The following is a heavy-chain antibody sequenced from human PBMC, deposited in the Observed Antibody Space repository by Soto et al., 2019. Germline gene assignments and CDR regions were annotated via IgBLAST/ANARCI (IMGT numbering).Heavy chain of an antibody. CDR3: VRGIYPSSAGGPFDL. J-gene: IGHJ4*02. Sequence: EVQLLESGGGLVQSGGSLTVSCTASGFVFSKYAVTWVRQAPGQGLEWVSAITASDDTTYYADSVKGRFTISRDNSRDNLFLHMSSLRADDTARYFCVRGIYPSSAGGPFDLWGQGTLVTVSS. CDR1: GFVFSKYA. V-gene: IGHV3-23*01. CDR2: ITASDDTT. D-gene: IGHD5-12*01.